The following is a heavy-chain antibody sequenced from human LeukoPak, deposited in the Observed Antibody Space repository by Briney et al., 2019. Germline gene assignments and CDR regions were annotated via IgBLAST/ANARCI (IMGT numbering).Heavy chain of an antibody. V-gene: IGHV3-23*01. J-gene: IGHJ4*02. CDR2: ISGSGGST. Sequence: GGSLRLSCAASGFTFRTYAMSWVRQAPGKGLEWVSGISGSGGSTYYADYVKGRFTISRDNAKNTLYLQMSSLRAEDTAVYYCAKGAYYDISTGASDYWGQGTLVTVSS. CDR3: AKGAYYDISTGASDY. CDR1: GFTFRTYA. D-gene: IGHD3-9*01.